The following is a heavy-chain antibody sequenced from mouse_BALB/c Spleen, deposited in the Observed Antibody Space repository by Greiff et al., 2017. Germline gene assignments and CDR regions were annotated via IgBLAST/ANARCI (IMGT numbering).Heavy chain of an antibody. Sequence: VQLKESGGGLVQPGGSRKLSCAASGFTFSSFGMHWVRQAPEKGLEWVAYISSGSSTIYYADTVKGRFTISRDNPKNTLFLQMTSLRSEDTAMYYCARSPYGYYFDYWGQGTTLTVSS. J-gene: IGHJ2*01. CDR2: ISSGSSTI. CDR1: GFTFSSFG. CDR3: ARSPYGYYFDY. D-gene: IGHD2-2*01. V-gene: IGHV5-17*02.